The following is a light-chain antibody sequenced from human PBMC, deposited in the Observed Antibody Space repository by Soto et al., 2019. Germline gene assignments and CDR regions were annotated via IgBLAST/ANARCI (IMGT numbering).Light chain of an antibody. CDR2: AAS. CDR1: QGISNY. Sequence: DIQMPQSPSSLSTSFGDRFTITCLASQGISNYLAWYQQKPGKVPKLLIYAASTLQSGVPSRFSGSGSGTDFTLTISSLQPEDVATYYCQKDNSAPWTFGQGTKVDIK. J-gene: IGKJ1*01. V-gene: IGKV1-27*01. CDR3: QKDNSAPWT.